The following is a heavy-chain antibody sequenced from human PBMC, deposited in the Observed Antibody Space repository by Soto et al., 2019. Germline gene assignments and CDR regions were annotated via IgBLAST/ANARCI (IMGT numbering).Heavy chain of an antibody. J-gene: IGHJ3*02. Sequence: QVQLVQSGAEVKKPGASVKVSCKASGYTFTSYGISWVRQAPGQGLEWMGWISAYNGNTSYAQKLQGRVTMTTDTSTSTAYMELRSLRSDDTAVYYCARSLWKQLDPDDAFDIWGQGTMVTVSS. V-gene: IGHV1-18*01. CDR2: ISAYNGNT. D-gene: IGHD6-13*01. CDR1: GYTFTSYG. CDR3: ARSLWKQLDPDDAFDI.